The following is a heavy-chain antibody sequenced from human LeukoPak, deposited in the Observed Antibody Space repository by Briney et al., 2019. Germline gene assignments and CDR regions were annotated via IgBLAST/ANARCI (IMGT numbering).Heavy chain of an antibody. Sequence: GGSLRLSCAASGFTFSSYTMNWVRQAPGKGLEWVSSISSNSVYIKDADSAKGRFTISRDNAKNSLYLQMNSLRAEDTAIYYCARTQLGMYWYFDLWGRGTLVTVSS. J-gene: IGHJ2*01. CDR2: ISSNSVYI. V-gene: IGHV3-21*01. D-gene: IGHD7-27*01. CDR3: ARTQLGMYWYFDL. CDR1: GFTFSSYT.